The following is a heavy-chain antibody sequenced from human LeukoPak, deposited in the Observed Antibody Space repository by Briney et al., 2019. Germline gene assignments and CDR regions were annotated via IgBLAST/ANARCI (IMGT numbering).Heavy chain of an antibody. CDR1: GYTFTSYA. CDR2: IIPIFGTA. Sequence: SVKVSCKASGYTFTSYAISWVRQAPGQGLEWMGGIIPIFGTANYAQKFQGRVTITADESTSTAYMELSSLRSEDTAVYYCARVPLGSSWSGYYYYMDVWGKGTTVTISS. V-gene: IGHV1-69*13. D-gene: IGHD6-13*01. J-gene: IGHJ6*03. CDR3: ARVPLGSSWSGYYYYMDV.